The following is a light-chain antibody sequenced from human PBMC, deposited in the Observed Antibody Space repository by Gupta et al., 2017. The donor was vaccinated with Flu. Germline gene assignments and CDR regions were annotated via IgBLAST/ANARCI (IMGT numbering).Light chain of an antibody. CDR2: EGS. Sequence: QSALTQPASVSASPGQSIPISCTGTSSDIGTYNLVSWYQQHPGKAPKLLIYEGSERPSGVSSRFSGSKSGNTASLTISGLQAEDEAAYYCCSYTGRSPVVFGGGTTVTVL. V-gene: IGLV2-23*01. CDR3: CSYTGRSPVV. J-gene: IGLJ2*01. CDR1: SSDIGTYNL.